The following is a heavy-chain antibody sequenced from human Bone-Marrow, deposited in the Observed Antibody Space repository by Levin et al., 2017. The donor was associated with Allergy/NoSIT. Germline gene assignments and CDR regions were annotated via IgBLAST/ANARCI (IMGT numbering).Heavy chain of an antibody. Sequence: GESLKISCAASGFSFRSHWMHWVRQASGKGLVWVSRINNDGSDTVYADSVKGRFTISRDNTKNTLYLQMNSLRAEDTAVYYCTRDRPHTWFDPWGQGTLVTVSS. CDR3: TRDRPHTWFDP. CDR1: GFSFRSHW. J-gene: IGHJ5*02. CDR2: INNDGSDT. V-gene: IGHV3-74*01.